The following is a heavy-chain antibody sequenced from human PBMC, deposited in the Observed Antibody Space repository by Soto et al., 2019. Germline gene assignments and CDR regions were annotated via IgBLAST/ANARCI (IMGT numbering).Heavy chain of an antibody. V-gene: IGHV1-69*09. CDR2: INPASQLR. Sequence: QVVLLQSGTEVKRPGSSVKVSCKASGVPFNSYGFAWVRQAPGRGLEWVGRINPASQLRNYEQSLQGRVTITADIYTSTVYMELSGLKSEDTAVYFCARDPTNDYGDDTFDYWGQGTKVIVSS. J-gene: IGHJ4*02. CDR3: ARDPTNDYGDDTFDY. D-gene: IGHD4-17*01. CDR1: GVPFNSYG.